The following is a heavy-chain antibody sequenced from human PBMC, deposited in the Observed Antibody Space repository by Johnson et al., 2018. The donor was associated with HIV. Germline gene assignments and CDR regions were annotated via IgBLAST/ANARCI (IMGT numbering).Heavy chain of an antibody. Sequence: QVKLVESGGGVVQPGRSLRLSCAASGFTFSTYGMHWVRQAPGKGLEWVAVIWFDGSNKYYADSVKGRFTISRENAKNSLYLQMNSLRAEDTAVYYCARDPDIWGQGTMVTVSS. CDR1: GFTFSTYG. J-gene: IGHJ3*02. CDR3: ARDPDI. CDR2: IWFDGSNK. V-gene: IGHV3-33*01.